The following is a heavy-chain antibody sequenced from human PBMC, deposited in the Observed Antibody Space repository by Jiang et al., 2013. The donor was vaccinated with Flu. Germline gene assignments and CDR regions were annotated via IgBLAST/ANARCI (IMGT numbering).Heavy chain of an antibody. J-gene: IGHJ6*02. D-gene: IGHD4-17*01. CDR2: ISSSSSYI. CDR3: ARDDDYGDYRGYGMDV. V-gene: IGHV3-21*01. Sequence: GGLVKPGGSLRLSCAASGFTFSSYSMNWVRQAPGKGLEWVSSISSSSSYIYYADSVKGRFTISRDNAKNSLYLQMNSLRAEDTAVYYCARDDDYGDYRGYGMDVWGQGTTVTVSS. CDR1: GFTFSSYS.